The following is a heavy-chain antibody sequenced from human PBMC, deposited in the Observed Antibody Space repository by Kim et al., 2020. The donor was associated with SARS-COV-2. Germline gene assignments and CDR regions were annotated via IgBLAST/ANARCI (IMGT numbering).Heavy chain of an antibody. V-gene: IGHV3-9*01. CDR1: GFTFGSYA. J-gene: IGHJ3*02. D-gene: IGHD6-13*01. Sequence: GGSLRLSCAASGFTFGSYAMNWVRQAPGKGLEWVSGISWSSGSICYADSVKGRFTISRDNAKNSLYLQMNSLRAEDTALYYCANGHAVSPFSSSWYDAFDICGQGTMGSVSS. CDR3: ANGHAVSPFSSSWYDAFDI. CDR2: ISWSSGSI.